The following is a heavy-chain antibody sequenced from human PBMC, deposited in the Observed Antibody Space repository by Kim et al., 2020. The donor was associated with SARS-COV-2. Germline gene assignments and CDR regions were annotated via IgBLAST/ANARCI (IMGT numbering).Heavy chain of an antibody. J-gene: IGHJ6*02. V-gene: IGHV3-33*01. D-gene: IGHD3-10*01. Sequence: GGSLRLSCAASGFTFSSYGMHWVRQAPGKGLEWVAVIWYDGSNKYYADSVKGRFTISRDNSKNTLYLQMNSLRAEDTAVYYCAREPSENYYGSGRVGYYYGMDVWGQGTTVTVSS. CDR3: AREPSENYYGSGRVGYYYGMDV. CDR1: GFTFSSYG. CDR2: IWYDGSNK.